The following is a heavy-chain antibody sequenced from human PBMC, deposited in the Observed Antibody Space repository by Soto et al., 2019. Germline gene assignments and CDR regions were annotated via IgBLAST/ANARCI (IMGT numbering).Heavy chain of an antibody. D-gene: IGHD3-10*01. V-gene: IGHV3-23*01. Sequence: PGGSLRLSCAASGFTFSSYAMSWVRQAPGKGLEWVSAISGSDGSTYYADSVKGRFTISRDNSKNTLYLQMNSLRAEDTAVYYCAKDSLLWFRSPSDAFDIWGQGTMVTVSS. CDR3: AKDSLLWFRSPSDAFDI. CDR2: ISGSDGST. CDR1: GFTFSSYA. J-gene: IGHJ3*02.